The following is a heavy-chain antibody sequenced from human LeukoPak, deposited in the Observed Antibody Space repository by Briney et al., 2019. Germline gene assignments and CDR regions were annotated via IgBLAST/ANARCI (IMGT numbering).Heavy chain of an antibody. J-gene: IGHJ4*02. Sequence: GGSLRLSCAASGFTFSSYAMHWVRQAPGKGLEWVAVISYDGSNKYYADSVKGRFTISRDNSKNTLYLQMNSLRAEDTAVYYCAKDPLAYYDILTGFDYWGQGTLVTVSS. D-gene: IGHD3-9*01. V-gene: IGHV3-30-3*01. CDR3: AKDPLAYYDILTGFDY. CDR1: GFTFSSYA. CDR2: ISYDGSNK.